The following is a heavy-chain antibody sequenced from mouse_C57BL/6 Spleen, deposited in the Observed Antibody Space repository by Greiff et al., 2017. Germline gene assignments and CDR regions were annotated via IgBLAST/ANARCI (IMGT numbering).Heavy chain of an antibody. CDR2: IYPRSGNT. CDR1: GYTFTSYG. D-gene: IGHD4-1*01. V-gene: IGHV1-81*01. J-gene: IGHJ2*01. CDR3: ARRGNWD. Sequence: VKLMESGAELARPGASVKLSCKASGYTFTSYGISWVKQRTGQGLEWIGEIYPRSGNTYYNEKFKGKATLTADKSSSTAYMELRSLTSEDSAVYFCARRGNWDWGQGTTLTVSS.